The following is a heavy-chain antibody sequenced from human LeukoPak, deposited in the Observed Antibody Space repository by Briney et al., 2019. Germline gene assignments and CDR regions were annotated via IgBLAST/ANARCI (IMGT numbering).Heavy chain of an antibody. D-gene: IGHD3-10*01. Sequence: GGSLRLSCAASGFTFSSYSMNWVRQAPGKGLEWVSHISSSSSTIYYADSVKGRFTISRDNAKNSLYLQMNSLRDEDTAVYYCARVGPLWFGELFTPLPYYYYYGMDVWDQGTTVTVSS. CDR1: GFTFSSYS. CDR3: ARVGPLWFGELFTPLPYYYYYGMDV. J-gene: IGHJ6*02. V-gene: IGHV3-48*02. CDR2: ISSSSSTI.